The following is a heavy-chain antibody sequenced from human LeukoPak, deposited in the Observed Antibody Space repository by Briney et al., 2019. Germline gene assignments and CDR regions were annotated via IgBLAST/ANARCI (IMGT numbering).Heavy chain of an antibody. V-gene: IGHV3-30*02. CDR2: IWYDGNNK. J-gene: IGHJ4*02. CDR1: GFTFSSYG. CDR3: AQDPLQYGSGSYYFDY. Sequence: PTGSLRLSCAASGFTFSSYGMHWVRQAPGKGLEWVSFIWYDGNNKYYSDSVEGRFTISRDNSKNTLYLQMNSLRAEDTAVYYCAQDPLQYGSGSYYFDYWGQGTLVTVSS. D-gene: IGHD3-10*01.